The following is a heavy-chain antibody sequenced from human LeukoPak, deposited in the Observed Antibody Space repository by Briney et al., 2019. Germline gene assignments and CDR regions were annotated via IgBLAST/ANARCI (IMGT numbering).Heavy chain of an antibody. CDR3: SRDPLYCSGGSCYYYYYMDV. Sequence: GGSLRLSCAASGFTFSSYSMNWVRQAPGKGLEWVSYISSSSSTIYYADSVKGRFTISRDNAKNSLYLQMNSLRAEDTAVYYCSRDPLYCSGGSCYYYYYMDVWGKGTTVTVSS. CDR1: GFTFSSYS. CDR2: ISSSSSTI. D-gene: IGHD2-15*01. V-gene: IGHV3-48*01. J-gene: IGHJ6*03.